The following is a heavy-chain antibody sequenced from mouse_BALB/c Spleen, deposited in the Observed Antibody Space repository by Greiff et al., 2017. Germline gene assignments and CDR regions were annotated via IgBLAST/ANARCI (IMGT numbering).Heavy chain of an antibody. V-gene: IGHV5-6-5*01. D-gene: IGHD1-2*01. J-gene: IGHJ3*01. CDR2: ISSGGST. CDR3: ARGHYYGQAWFAY. CDR1: GFTFSSYA. Sequence: EVKLEESGGGLVKPGGSLKLSCAASGFTFSSYAMSWVRQTPEKRLEWVASISSGGSTYYPDSVKGRFTISRDNARNILYLQMSSLRSEDTAMYLRARGHYYGQAWFAYWGQGTLVTVSA.